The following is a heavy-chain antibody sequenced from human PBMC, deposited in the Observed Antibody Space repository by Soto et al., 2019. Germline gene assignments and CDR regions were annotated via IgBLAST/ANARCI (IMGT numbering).Heavy chain of an antibody. V-gene: IGHV3-7*05. CDR3: ASGRSGSGYRHFDY. J-gene: IGHJ4*02. CDR1: GFTFSSYW. CDR2: IKQDGSEK. D-gene: IGHD3-22*01. Sequence: PGGSLRLSCAASGFTFSSYWMSWVRPAPGKGLEWVANIKQDGSEKYYVDSVKGRFTISRDNAKNSLYLQMNSLRAEDTAVYYCASGRSGSGYRHFDYWGQGTLVTVSS.